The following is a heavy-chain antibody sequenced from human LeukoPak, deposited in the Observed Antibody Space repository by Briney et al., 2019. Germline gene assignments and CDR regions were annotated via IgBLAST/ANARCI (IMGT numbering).Heavy chain of an antibody. Sequence: QSGGSLRLSCAASGFTFSRYWMHWARQAPGKGLVWVSHIKTDGSTTSYADSVKGRFTVSRDNAKNTLYLQMNSLRVEDTAVYYCARGRSWSLDYWGQGTLVTVSS. CDR2: IKTDGSTT. CDR1: GFTFSRYW. CDR3: ARGRSWSLDY. J-gene: IGHJ4*02. V-gene: IGHV3-74*01. D-gene: IGHD6-13*01.